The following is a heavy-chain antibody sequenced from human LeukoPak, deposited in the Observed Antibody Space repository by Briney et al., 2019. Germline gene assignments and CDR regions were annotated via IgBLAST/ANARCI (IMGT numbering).Heavy chain of an antibody. V-gene: IGHV1-2*02. J-gene: IGHJ6*02. CDR1: GYTFSGYD. D-gene: IGHD3/OR15-3a*01. CDR3: ARDLFILAATKGFVDYKFGMGG. Sequence: ASVKVSCPASGYTFSGYDMHWVRQAPGKGLEWMGGIKHDRSGTNYAQRLQGRVTITRDTSISTAYMELSRLRADDKAVYYCARDLFILAATKGFVDYKFGMGGWGQGTTVSVS. CDR2: IKHDRSGT.